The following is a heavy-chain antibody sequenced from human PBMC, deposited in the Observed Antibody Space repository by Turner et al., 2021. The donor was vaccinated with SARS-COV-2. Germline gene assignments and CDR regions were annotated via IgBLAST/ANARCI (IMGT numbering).Heavy chain of an antibody. J-gene: IGHJ4*02. CDR2: ISHEGSNK. Sequence: QVQLVESGGGVVQPGRSLRLFCAASGFTFSNYAMHWVRQAPSKGLEWLANISHEGSNKYYRDSVKGRFTISRDNSKNTLYLQMNSLRVADTAVYYCATRSGSYAGFDSWGQGTLVTVSS. CDR1: GFTFSNYA. V-gene: IGHV3-30-3*01. CDR3: ATRSGSYAGFDS. D-gene: IGHD1-26*01.